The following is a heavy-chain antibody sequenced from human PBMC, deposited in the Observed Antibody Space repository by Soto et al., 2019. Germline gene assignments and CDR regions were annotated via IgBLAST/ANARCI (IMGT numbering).Heavy chain of an antibody. Sequence: EVQQLESGGGLVQPGGSLRLSCAASGFTFSSYAMTRVRQAPGKGLDWVSGITSSGGTTYYADSVKGRFTIARDNSKNTLYLQMNSLRAEDTAVYYCAKNGGSSGWYAAYWGQGTLVTVSS. CDR3: AKNGGSSGWYAAY. CDR1: GFTFSSYA. V-gene: IGHV3-23*01. CDR2: ITSSGGTT. J-gene: IGHJ1*01. D-gene: IGHD6-19*01.